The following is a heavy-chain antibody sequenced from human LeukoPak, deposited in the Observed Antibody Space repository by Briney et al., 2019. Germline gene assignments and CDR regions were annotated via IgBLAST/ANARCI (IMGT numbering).Heavy chain of an antibody. CDR1: GFTFSSYG. V-gene: IGHV3-30*02. Sequence: GGSLRLSCAASGFTFSSYGMHWVRQAPGKGLEWVAFIRYDGSNKYYADSVKGRFTISRDNSKNTLYLQMNSLRAEDTAVYYCAIRRSVGYDILTGYYRYYFDYWGQGTLVTVSS. CDR3: AIRRSVGYDILTGYYRYYFDY. D-gene: IGHD3-9*01. CDR2: IRYDGSNK. J-gene: IGHJ4*02.